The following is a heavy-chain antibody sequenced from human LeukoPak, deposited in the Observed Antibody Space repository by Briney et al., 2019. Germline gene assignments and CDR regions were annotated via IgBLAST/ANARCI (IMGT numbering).Heavy chain of an antibody. CDR1: GFTFSSYA. J-gene: IGHJ3*02. Sequence: GSLRLSCAASGFTFSSYAMSWVRQAPGKGLEWVSAISGSGGSTYYADSVKGRFTISRDNSKNTLYLQMSSLRAEDTAVYYCGKDPYSPDPPYAFDIWGQGTMVTVSS. CDR2: ISGSGGST. V-gene: IGHV3-23*01. CDR3: GKDPYSPDPPYAFDI. D-gene: IGHD6-13*01.